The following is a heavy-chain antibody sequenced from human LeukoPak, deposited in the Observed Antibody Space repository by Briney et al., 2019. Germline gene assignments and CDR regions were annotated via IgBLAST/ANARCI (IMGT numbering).Heavy chain of an antibody. CDR1: GGSFGGYY. D-gene: IGHD6-13*01. CDR2: INHSGSA. V-gene: IGHV4-34*01. CDR3: ARAARAGDKRFDY. J-gene: IGHJ4*02. Sequence: SETLSLTCAVYGGSFGGYYWSWIRQPPGKGLEWIGEINHSGSANYNPSLKSRVTISADTSKNQFSLELSSVTAADTAVYFCARAARAGDKRFDYWGQGTLVTVSS.